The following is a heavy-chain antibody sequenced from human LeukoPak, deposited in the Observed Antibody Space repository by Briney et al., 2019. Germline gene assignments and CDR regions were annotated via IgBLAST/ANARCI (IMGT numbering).Heavy chain of an antibody. CDR2: ISSSSSYI. D-gene: IGHD6-13*01. Sequence: PGGSLRLSCAASGFTFSSYSMNWVRQAPGKGLEWVSSISSSSSYIYYADSLKGRFTISRDNAKNSLYLQMNSLRAEDTAVYYCARGIGSSSWPLALWGQGTLVTVSS. J-gene: IGHJ4*02. V-gene: IGHV3-21*01. CDR1: GFTFSSYS. CDR3: ARGIGSSSWPLAL.